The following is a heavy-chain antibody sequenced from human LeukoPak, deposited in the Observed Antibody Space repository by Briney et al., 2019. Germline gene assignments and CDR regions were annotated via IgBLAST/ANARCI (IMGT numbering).Heavy chain of an antibody. J-gene: IGHJ4*02. CDR3: ARDQGYCGGDCYSTFDY. Sequence: SVKVSCKASGGTFSSYAISWVRQAPGQGLEWMGGIIPIFGTANYAQKFQGRVTITADESTSTAYMELSSLRSEDTAVYYCARDQGYCGGDCYSTFDYRGQGTLVTVSS. D-gene: IGHD2-21*02. CDR2: IIPIFGTA. CDR1: GGTFSSYA. V-gene: IGHV1-69*13.